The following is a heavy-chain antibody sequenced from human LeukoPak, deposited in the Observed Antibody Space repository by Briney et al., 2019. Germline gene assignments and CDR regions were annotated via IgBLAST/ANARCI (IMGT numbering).Heavy chain of an antibody. J-gene: IGHJ4*02. CDR3: ARGDGCNFFDY. V-gene: IGHV3-53*01. D-gene: IGHD5-24*01. CDR2: IYVGGAT. Sequence: IYVGGATYYADSVKGRFTISRDNSENTLYLQMKSLRAEDTAVYYCARGDGCNFFDYWGQGTLVTVSS.